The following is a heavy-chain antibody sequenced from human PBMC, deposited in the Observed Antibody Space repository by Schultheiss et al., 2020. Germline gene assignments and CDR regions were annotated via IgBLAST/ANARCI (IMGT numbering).Heavy chain of an antibody. CDR3: ARDPGQQQLVL. CDR2: IYHSGST. V-gene: IGHV4-34*09. Sequence: SQTLSLTCAVYGGSFSGYYWSWIRQPPGKGLEWIGYIYHSGSTYYNPSLKSRVTISVDTSKNQFSLKLSSVTAADTAVYYCARDPGQQQLVLWGQGTLVTVSS. CDR1: GGSFSGYY. D-gene: IGHD6-13*01. J-gene: IGHJ4*02.